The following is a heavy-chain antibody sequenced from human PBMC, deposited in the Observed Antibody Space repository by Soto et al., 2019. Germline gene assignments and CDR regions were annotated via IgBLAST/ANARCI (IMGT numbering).Heavy chain of an antibody. D-gene: IGHD6-6*01. CDR1: GGSISSYY. CDR2: IYTSGST. CDR3: ARHRGEYSSSSSWFDP. Sequence: SETLSLTCTVSGGSISSYYWSWIRQPAGKGLEWIGRIYTSGSTNYNPSLKSRVTMSVDTSKKQFSLKLSSVTAADTAVYYCARHRGEYSSSSSWFDPWGQGTLVTVSS. V-gene: IGHV4-4*07. J-gene: IGHJ5*02.